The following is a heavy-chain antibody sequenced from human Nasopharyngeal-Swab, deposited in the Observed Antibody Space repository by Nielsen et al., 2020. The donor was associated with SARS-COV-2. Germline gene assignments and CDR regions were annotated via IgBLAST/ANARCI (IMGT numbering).Heavy chain of an antibody. CDR1: GYTFTSDG. V-gene: IGHV1-18*01. D-gene: IGHD5-18*01. CDR2: ISAYNGNT. CDR3: ARDPPLLESGYSSGFPRFDY. J-gene: IGHJ4*02. Sequence: ASVKVSCKASGYTFTSDGISGVRQAPGQGLEGMGWISAYNGNTNYAQKLQGRVTMTPDTSTSTAYMELRSLRSDDTAVYYCARDPPLLESGYSSGFPRFDYWGQGTLVTVSS.